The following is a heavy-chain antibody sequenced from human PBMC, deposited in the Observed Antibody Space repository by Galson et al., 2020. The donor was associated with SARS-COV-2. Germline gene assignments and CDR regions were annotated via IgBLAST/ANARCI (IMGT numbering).Heavy chain of an antibody. Sequence: GGSLRLSCAASGFTFSSYAMSWVRQAPGRGLEWVSSISGSGGSTYYADSVKGRITISRDNSKNTLCLQMNSLRAEDTAVYYCARGTKDSGWEPFDYWGQGTLVTVSS. V-gene: IGHV3-23*01. D-gene: IGHD6-19*01. CDR3: ARGTKDSGWEPFDY. CDR2: ISGSGGST. CDR1: GFTFSSYA. J-gene: IGHJ4*02.